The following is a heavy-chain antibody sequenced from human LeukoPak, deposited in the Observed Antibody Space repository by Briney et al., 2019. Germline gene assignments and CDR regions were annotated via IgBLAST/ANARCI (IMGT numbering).Heavy chain of an antibody. J-gene: IGHJ5*02. CDR2: ISSDGSRT. D-gene: IGHD3-10*01. Sequence: GGPLRLSCAAPGFTFSSNWMHWGRQAQGKGLVWVSRISSDGSRTTYADSVKGRFTISRDNAKNTLYLQMNSLRAEETAVYYCARMMVRGVNWFGPWGQGTLVTVSS. CDR3: ARMMVRGVNWFGP. V-gene: IGHV3-74*01. CDR1: GFTFSSNW.